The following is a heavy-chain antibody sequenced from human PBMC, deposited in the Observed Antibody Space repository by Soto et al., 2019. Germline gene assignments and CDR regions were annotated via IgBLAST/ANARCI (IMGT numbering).Heavy chain of an antibody. D-gene: IGHD2-15*01. Sequence: EVQLVESGGGLVQPGGSLRLSCAASGFTFSRYWMHWVRQAPGKGLGWVSRINSDGSSTSYADSVKGRVTISRDNAKNTLYLQMNSLVAEDTAVYYCVRTSLVVAAATREDYWGQGTLVTVSS. J-gene: IGHJ4*02. CDR2: INSDGSST. V-gene: IGHV3-74*01. CDR3: VRTSLVVAAATREDY. CDR1: GFTFSRYW.